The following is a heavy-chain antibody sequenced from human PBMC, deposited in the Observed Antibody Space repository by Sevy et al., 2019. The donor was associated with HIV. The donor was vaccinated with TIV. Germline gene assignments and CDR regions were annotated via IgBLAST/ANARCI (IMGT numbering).Heavy chain of an antibody. J-gene: IGHJ4*02. CDR1: GFTFSSYA. CDR3: ARDWDSGYDYVGENYFDY. CDR2: ISYDGSNK. Sequence: GGSLRLSCAASGFTFSSYAMHWVRQAPGKGLEWVAVISYDGSNKYYAASVKGRFTISRDNSKNTLYLQMNSLRAEDTAVYYCARDWDSGYDYVGENYFDYWGQGTLVTVSS. D-gene: IGHD5-12*01. V-gene: IGHV3-30-3*01.